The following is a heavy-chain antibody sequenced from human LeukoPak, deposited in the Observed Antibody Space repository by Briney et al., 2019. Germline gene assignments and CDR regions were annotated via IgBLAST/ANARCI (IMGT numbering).Heavy chain of an antibody. CDR2: IYYSGST. CDR1: GGSISSGDYY. Sequence: SQTLSLTCTVSGGSISSGDYYWSWIRQPPGKGLEWIGYIYYSGSTYYNPSLKSRVTISVDTSKNQFSLKLSSVTAADTAVYYCARYGDSDYYYYGMDVWGQGTLVTVSS. J-gene: IGHJ6*02. CDR3: ARYGDSDYYYYGMDV. V-gene: IGHV4-30-4*01. D-gene: IGHD4-17*01.